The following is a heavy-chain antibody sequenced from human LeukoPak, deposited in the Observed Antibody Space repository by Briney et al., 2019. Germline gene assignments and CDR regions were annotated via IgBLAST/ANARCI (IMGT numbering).Heavy chain of an antibody. V-gene: IGHV4-59*05. CDR2: IYYSGST. CDR3: ARQYCSGGSCYSSYFDY. J-gene: IGHJ4*02. D-gene: IGHD2-15*01. CDR1: GGSLNSYY. Sequence: PSETLSLTCTVSGGSLNSYYWSWIRQPPGKGLEWIGRIYYSGSTYYNPSLKSRVTISVDTSKNQFSLKLSSVTAADTAVYYCARQYCSGGSCYSSYFDYWGQGTLVTVSS.